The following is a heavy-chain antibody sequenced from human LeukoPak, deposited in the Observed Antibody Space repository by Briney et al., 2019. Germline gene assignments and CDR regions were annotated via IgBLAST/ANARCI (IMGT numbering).Heavy chain of an antibody. J-gene: IGHJ4*02. V-gene: IGHV3-74*01. CDR1: VFTFSSYW. D-gene: IGHD1-1*01. Sequence: GGSLRLSCAASVFTFSSYWMHWVRQAPGKGLVWVSRINTDGSSTSYADSVKGRFTISRDNAKNTLYLQMNSLRAEDTAMYYCARGPGSFDYWGQGTLVTVSS. CDR3: ARGPGSFDY. CDR2: INTDGSST.